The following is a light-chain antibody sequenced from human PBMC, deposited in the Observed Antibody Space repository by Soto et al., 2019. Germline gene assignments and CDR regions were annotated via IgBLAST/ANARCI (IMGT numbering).Light chain of an antibody. CDR3: QQFNYYPYS. J-gene: IGKJ2*03. Sequence: DIQMTQSPSTLSAFVGDRVTITCRASQSISTWLAWYQQKPGKPPKVLIYHASSLASGVPSRFSGSGSGTEFTLTITTLQPEDFATYYCQQFNYYPYSFGQGTKLEIK. CDR1: QSISTW. V-gene: IGKV1-5*01. CDR2: HAS.